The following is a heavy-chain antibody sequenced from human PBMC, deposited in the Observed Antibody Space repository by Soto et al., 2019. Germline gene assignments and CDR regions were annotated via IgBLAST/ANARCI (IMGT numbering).Heavy chain of an antibody. J-gene: IGHJ4*02. V-gene: IGHV4-30-2*01. Sequence: QLQLQESGSGLVKPSQTLSLTCAVSGGSISSGGYSWSWIRQPPGKGLEWIGYMYHSGSTYSNPSLNSRVTISIDRSKNQSSLKLSSVTAADTAMYYCARVPDYWGQGILVTVSS. CDR1: GGSISSGGYS. D-gene: IGHD2-2*01. CDR3: ARVPDY. CDR2: MYHSGST.